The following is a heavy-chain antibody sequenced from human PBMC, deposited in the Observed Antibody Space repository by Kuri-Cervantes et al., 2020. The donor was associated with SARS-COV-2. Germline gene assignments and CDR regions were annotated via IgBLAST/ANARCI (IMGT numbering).Heavy chain of an antibody. CDR1: GGSFSGYY. J-gene: IGHJ4*02. CDR2: INHSGST. V-gene: IGHV4-34*01. Sequence: GSLRLSCAVYGGSFSGYYWSWIRQPPGKGLEWIGEINHSGSTNYNPSLKSRVAISVDTSKNQFSLKLSSVTAADTAVYYCASGYDGANDYWGQGTLVTVSS. D-gene: IGHD5-12*01. CDR3: ASGYDGANDY.